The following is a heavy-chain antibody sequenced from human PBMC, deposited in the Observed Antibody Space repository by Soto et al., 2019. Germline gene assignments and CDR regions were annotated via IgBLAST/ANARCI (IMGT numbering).Heavy chain of an antibody. CDR3: ASGYCGGDCYPFDY. Sequence: ASVKVSCKASGGTFSSYTISWVRQAPGQGLEWMGRIIPILGIANYAQKFQGRVTITADKSTSTAYMELSSLRSEDTAVYYCASGYCGGDCYPFDYWGQGTLVTVSS. J-gene: IGHJ4*02. D-gene: IGHD2-21*02. V-gene: IGHV1-69*02. CDR1: GGTFSSYT. CDR2: IIPILGIA.